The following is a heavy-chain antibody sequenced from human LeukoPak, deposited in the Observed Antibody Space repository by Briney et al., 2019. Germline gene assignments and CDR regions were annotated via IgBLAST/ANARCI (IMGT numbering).Heavy chain of an antibody. J-gene: IGHJ4*02. V-gene: IGHV4-59*01. CDR1: GGSISNSF. D-gene: IGHD6-13*01. CDR3: ARERAAGNPSHFDY. Sequence: SETLSLTCTVSGGSISNSFWTWIRQPPGKGLECIGYVYYSGNTYYNPSLKSRVTISLDTSKNQFSLKMNSMTAADTAVYYCARERAAGNPSHFDYWGQGSLVTVSS. CDR2: VYYSGNT.